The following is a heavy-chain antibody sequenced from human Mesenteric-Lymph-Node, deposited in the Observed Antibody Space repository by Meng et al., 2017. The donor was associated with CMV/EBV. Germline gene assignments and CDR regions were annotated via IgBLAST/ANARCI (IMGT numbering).Heavy chain of an antibody. CDR2: IYYSGST. J-gene: IGHJ4*02. CDR3: ARRNLYYFDY. Sequence: LRLSCTVSGDSIRSGDNYWSWIRQPPGKGLEWIGYIYYSGSTYYNPSLKSRVIISVDTSKNQFSLELSSVTAADTAFYYCARRNLYYFDYWGQGTLVTVSS. V-gene: IGHV4-30-4*08. CDR1: GDSIRSGDNY.